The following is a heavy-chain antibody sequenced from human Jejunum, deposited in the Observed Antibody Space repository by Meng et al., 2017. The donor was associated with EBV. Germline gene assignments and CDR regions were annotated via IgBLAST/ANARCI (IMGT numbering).Heavy chain of an antibody. V-gene: IGHV4-39*07. J-gene: IGHJ4*02. D-gene: IGHD2/OR15-2a*01. CDR2: IDHSGST. Sequence: QLQLQESGPXLVKPXXXLSLTCPXSGGSINNSNYYWGWIRQPPGKGLEWIGEIDHSGSTHYNPSLKSRVTISLGTSMNQFSLELTSPTAADTAVYYCARDSQYLARGYFDYWGQGALVSVSS. CDR3: ARDSQYLARGYFDY. CDR1: GGSINNSNYY.